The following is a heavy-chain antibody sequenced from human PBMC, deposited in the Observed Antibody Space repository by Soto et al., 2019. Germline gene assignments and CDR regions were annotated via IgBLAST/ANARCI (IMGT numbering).Heavy chain of an antibody. CDR2: IWYDGSNK. V-gene: IGHV3-33*01. D-gene: IGHD1-1*01. CDR1: GFTFSSYG. CDR3: ARDLGNWNDVVFGAFDI. Sequence: GSLRLSCAASGFTFSSYGMHWVRQAPGKGLEWVAVIWYDGSNKYYADSVKGRFTISRDNSKNTLYLQMNSLRAEDTAVYYCARDLGNWNDVVFGAFDIWGQGTMVTVSS. J-gene: IGHJ3*02.